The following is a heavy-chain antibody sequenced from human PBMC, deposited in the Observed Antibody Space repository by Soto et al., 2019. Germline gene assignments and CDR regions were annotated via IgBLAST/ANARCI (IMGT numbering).Heavy chain of an antibody. CDR2: IYYGGST. V-gene: IGHV4-39*01. Sequence: SETLSLTCTVSGGSISSSSYYWGWIRQPPGKGLEWIGSIYYGGSTYYNPSLASRLLISLDTSNNHFSLNLRSVTAADTAVYYCARHVSDSTSWYNPYFFDNWGQGTRVTVSS. D-gene: IGHD6-13*01. CDR3: ARHVSDSTSWYNPYFFDN. J-gene: IGHJ4*02. CDR1: GGSISSSSYY.